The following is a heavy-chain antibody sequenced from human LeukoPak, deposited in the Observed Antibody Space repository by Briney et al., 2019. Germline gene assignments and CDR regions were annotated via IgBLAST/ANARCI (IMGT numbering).Heavy chain of an antibody. CDR2: ISSGSSYI. CDR3: ARDQMRKVPAAMSYYYYYYMDV. J-gene: IGHJ6*03. V-gene: IGHV3-21*01. CDR1: GFTFSSYS. D-gene: IGHD2-2*01. Sequence: GGSLRLSCAASGFTFSSYSMNWVRQAPGKGLEWVSSISSGSSYIYYADSVKGRFTISRDNAKNSLYLQMNSLRAEDTAVYYCARDQMRKVPAAMSYYYYYYMDVWGKGTTVTVSS.